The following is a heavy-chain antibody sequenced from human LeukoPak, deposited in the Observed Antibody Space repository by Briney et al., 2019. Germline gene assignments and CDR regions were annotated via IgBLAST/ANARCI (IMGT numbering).Heavy chain of an antibody. Sequence: SVKVSCKASGGTFSSYAISWVRQAPGRGLEWMGGIIPIFGTANYAQKFQGRVTITADESTSTAYMELSSLRSEDTAVYYCARDPPNLLLWFGEFQDAFDIWGQGTMATVSS. CDR1: GGTFSSYA. V-gene: IGHV1-69*13. D-gene: IGHD3-10*01. J-gene: IGHJ3*02. CDR2: IIPIFGTA. CDR3: ARDPPNLLLWFGEFQDAFDI.